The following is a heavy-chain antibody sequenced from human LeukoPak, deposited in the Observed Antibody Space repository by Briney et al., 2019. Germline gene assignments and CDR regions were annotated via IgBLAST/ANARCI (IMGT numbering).Heavy chain of an antibody. V-gene: IGHV3-53*01. CDR1: GFTVSSNY. CDR3: ARGRGSTTVTTRFDY. CDR2: IYSGGST. J-gene: IGHJ4*02. Sequence: PGGSLRLSCAASGFTVSSNYMSWVRQAPGKGLEWVSVIYSGGSTYYADSVKGRFTISRDNSKNTLYLQMNSLRAEDTAVYYCARGRGSTTVTTRFDYWGQGTLVTVSS. D-gene: IGHD4-17*01.